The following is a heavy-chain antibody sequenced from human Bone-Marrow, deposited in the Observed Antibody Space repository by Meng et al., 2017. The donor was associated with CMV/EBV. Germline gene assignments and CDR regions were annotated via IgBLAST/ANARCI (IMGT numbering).Heavy chain of an antibody. CDR3: ALYDFWSGYST. D-gene: IGHD3-3*01. Sequence: SETLSLTCTVSGYSISSGYYWGWIRQPPGKGLEWIGSIYHSGSTYYNPSLKSRVTISVDTSKNQFSLKLSSVTAADTAVYYCALYDFWSGYSTWGQGTLVTVSS. V-gene: IGHV4-38-2*02. CDR2: IYHSGST. J-gene: IGHJ4*02. CDR1: GYSISSGYY.